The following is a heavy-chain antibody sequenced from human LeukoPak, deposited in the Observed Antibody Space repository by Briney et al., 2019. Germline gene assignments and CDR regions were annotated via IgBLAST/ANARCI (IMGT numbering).Heavy chain of an antibody. CDR1: GYTFTAHH. CDR3: ARVDANAWYGKIDY. J-gene: IGHJ4*02. Sequence: ASVKVSCKASGYTFTAHHIHWVRQAPGQGLEWMGWLNPNSGGTNYAQKFQGRVTMTRDTSISTAYMELNSLRSDDTAVYYCARVDANAWYGKIDYWGQGTLVTVSS. CDR2: LNPNSGGT. V-gene: IGHV1-2*02. D-gene: IGHD6-13*01.